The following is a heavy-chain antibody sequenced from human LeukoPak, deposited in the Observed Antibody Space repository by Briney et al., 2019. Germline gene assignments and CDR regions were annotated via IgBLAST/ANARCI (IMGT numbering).Heavy chain of an antibody. Sequence: PGGSLRLSCAASGFTFSNYAMSWVRQAPGKGLEWVSGISGSGSSTNYADSVKGRFTISRDNAKNTLYLQMNSLRAEDMAIYYCAKAVNFGVVTSGGFHVWGQGTKVTVSS. D-gene: IGHD3-3*01. J-gene: IGHJ3*01. CDR3: AKAVNFGVVTSGGFHV. V-gene: IGHV3-23*01. CDR2: ISGSGSST. CDR1: GFTFSNYA.